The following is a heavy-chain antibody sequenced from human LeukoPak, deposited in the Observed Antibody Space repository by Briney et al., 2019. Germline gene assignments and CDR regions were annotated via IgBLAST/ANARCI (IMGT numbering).Heavy chain of an antibody. D-gene: IGHD3-10*01. Sequence: PSETLSLTCAVYGGSFSGYYWSWIRQPPGKGLEWIGEINHSGSTNYNPSLKSRVTISVDTSKNQFSLKLSSVTAADTAVYYRARGLWFGDTPPGYWGQGTLVTVSS. CDR2: INHSGST. CDR3: ARGLWFGDTPPGY. V-gene: IGHV4-34*01. J-gene: IGHJ4*02. CDR1: GGSFSGYY.